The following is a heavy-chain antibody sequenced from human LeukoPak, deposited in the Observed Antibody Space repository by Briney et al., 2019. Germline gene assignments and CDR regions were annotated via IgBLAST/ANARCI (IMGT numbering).Heavy chain of an antibody. D-gene: IGHD3-22*01. V-gene: IGHV4-61*02. CDR3: AREGREDSSGYLALDAFDI. CDR2: IYTSGST. CDR1: GGSISSGSYY. J-gene: IGHJ3*02. Sequence: KPSQTLSLTCTVSGGSISSGSYYWSWIRQPAGKGLEWIGRIYTSGSTNYNPSLKSRVTISVDTSKNQFSLKLSSVTAADTAVYYCAREGREDSSGYLALDAFDIWGQGTMVTVSS.